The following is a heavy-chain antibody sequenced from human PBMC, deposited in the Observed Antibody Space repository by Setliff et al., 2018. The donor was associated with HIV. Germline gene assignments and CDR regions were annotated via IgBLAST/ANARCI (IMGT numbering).Heavy chain of an antibody. J-gene: IGHJ1*01. V-gene: IGHV4-39*07. Sequence: SETLSLTCTVSGGSIKSSSYYWGWIRQPPGKGLEWIGSIYYSGNTYYNPSLKSRVTISEDRSRNQFSLRLSSVTAADTAIYYCARVPTSSWYVTTQRTKEYFHHWGRGTLVTVSS. CDR1: GGSIKSSSYY. CDR2: IYYSGNT. D-gene: IGHD6-13*01. CDR3: ARVPTSSWYVTTQRTKEYFHH.